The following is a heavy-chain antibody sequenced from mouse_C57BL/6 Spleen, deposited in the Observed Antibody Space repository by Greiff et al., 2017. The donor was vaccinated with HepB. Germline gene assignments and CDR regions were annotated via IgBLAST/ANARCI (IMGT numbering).Heavy chain of an antibody. CDR1: GFTFTDYY. J-gene: IGHJ2*01. D-gene: IGHD2-5*01. Sequence: EVKLVESGGGLVQPGGSLSLSCAASGFTFTDYYMSWVRQPPGKALEWLGFIRNKANGYTTEYSASVKGRFNIPRVNSQSILYLHMNALRAEDSATYYCARCGDLLLYDSNYALDYWGQGTTLAVSS. CDR2: IRNKANGYTT. V-gene: IGHV7-3*01. CDR3: ARCGDLLLYDSNYALDY.